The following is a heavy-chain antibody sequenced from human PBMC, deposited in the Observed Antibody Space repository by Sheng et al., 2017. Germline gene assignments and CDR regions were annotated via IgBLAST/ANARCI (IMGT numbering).Heavy chain of an antibody. CDR3: ARSHGGQLILGY. Sequence: QVQLVQSGAEVKKPGASVKISCKASGYTFSTYGITWVRQAPGQGLEWMGWITAYNVNTNYAQKFQGRVTMTIDTSTSTAYMELRSLRYDDTAVYYCARSHGGQLILGYWGQGTLVTVSS. CDR1: GYTFSTYG. CDR2: ITAYNVNT. J-gene: IGHJ4*02. V-gene: IGHV1-18*01. D-gene: IGHD1-1*01.